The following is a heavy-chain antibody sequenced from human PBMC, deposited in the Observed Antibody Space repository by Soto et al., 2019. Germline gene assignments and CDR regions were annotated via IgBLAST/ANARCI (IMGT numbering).Heavy chain of an antibody. J-gene: IGHJ5*02. D-gene: IGHD1-26*01. CDR2: ISAYNGNT. V-gene: IGHV1-18*04. CDR3: ARETRGDVTHSGRYGRFDT. Sequence: ASVKVSCKASGYTFTSYGISWVRQAPGQGLEWMGWISAYNGNTNYAQKLQGRVTMTTDTSTSTAYMELRSLRSDDTAVYYCARETRGDVTHSGRYGRFDTWGQGTLATVSS. CDR1: GYTFTSYG.